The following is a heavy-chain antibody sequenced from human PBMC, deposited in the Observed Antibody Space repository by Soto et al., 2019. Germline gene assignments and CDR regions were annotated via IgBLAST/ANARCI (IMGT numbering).Heavy chain of an antibody. J-gene: IGHJ4*02. CDR2: IWNDGTNK. CDR3: ARDPGRGEPPFDY. D-gene: IGHD3-10*01. V-gene: IGHV3-33*01. CDR1: GFNFKNYG. Sequence: QVQLVESGGGVVQPGVSLRLSCAASGFNFKNYGMHWVRQGPGQGLEWVAVIWNDGTNKYYGDSFQDRVTISRDNSKNTVELQINSLRVDDTAVYQCARDPGRGEPPFDYWGQGTLVTVSS.